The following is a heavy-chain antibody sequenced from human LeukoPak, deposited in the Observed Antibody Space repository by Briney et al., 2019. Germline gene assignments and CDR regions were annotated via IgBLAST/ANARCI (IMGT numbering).Heavy chain of an antibody. CDR2: IYYSGST. D-gene: IGHD2-2*01. Sequence: SQTLSLTCAVSGGSISSGGYSWSWIRQPPGKGLEWIGSIYYSGSTYYNPSLKSRVTISVDTSKNKSSLKLSSVTAADTAVYYCGGSASVPFYFAYWGPGTLVTVSS. V-gene: IGHV4-30-2*03. CDR1: GGSISSGGYS. J-gene: IGHJ4*02. CDR3: GGSASVPFYFAY.